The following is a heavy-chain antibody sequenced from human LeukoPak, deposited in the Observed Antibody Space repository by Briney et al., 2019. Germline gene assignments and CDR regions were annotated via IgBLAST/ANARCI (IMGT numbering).Heavy chain of an antibody. Sequence: GATVTVSCMHSGYSFTDHFLHWVPQAPGKGAEGMGRVDPEVCYTIYAEKFQGRVAITAETSRDTAYMGLSSLRSEDTAVYYCTIVGLDYYDTSGYPYWGQGTLVTVSS. CDR2: VDPEVCYT. D-gene: IGHD3-22*01. V-gene: IGHV1-69-2*01. J-gene: IGHJ4*02. CDR3: TIVGLDYYDTSGYPY. CDR1: GYSFTDHF.